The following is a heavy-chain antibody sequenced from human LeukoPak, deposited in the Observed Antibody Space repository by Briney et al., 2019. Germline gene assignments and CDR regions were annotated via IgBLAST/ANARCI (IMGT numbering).Heavy chain of an antibody. V-gene: IGHV4-30-2*01. D-gene: IGHD2-15*01. CDR2: IHHTGST. CDR1: GGSISSSGYS. J-gene: IGHJ4*02. CDR3: ARRGWFRVDY. Sequence: ASETLSLTCAVSGGSISSSGYSWSWIRQPPGKGLEWIGYIHHTGSTYYNPPLKSRVTISVDTSKNQFSLKLSSVTAADTAVYYCARRGWFRVDYWGQGTLVTVSS.